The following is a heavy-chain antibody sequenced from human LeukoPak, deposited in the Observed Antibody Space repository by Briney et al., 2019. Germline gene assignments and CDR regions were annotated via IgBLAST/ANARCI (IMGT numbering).Heavy chain of an antibody. CDR3: ASPNFADTAMSLAMDV. V-gene: IGHV1-69*02. J-gene: IGHJ6*02. CDR1: GGTFSSYT. Sequence: GSSVKVACKASGGTFSSYTISWVRQAPGQGLEWMGRIIPILGIANYAQKFQGRVTITADKSTSTAYMELSSLRSEDTAVYYCASPNFADTAMSLAMDVWGQGTTVTVSS. D-gene: IGHD5-18*01. CDR2: IIPILGIA.